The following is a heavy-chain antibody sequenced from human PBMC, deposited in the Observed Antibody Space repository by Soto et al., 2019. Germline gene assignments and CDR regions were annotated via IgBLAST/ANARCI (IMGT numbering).Heavy chain of an antibody. V-gene: IGHV1-8*01. D-gene: IGHD3-10*01. CDR3: ARAELLWFGELLR. J-gene: IGHJ4*02. Sequence: QVQLVQSGAEVKKPGASVKVSCKASGYTFTSYEINWVGQAAGHGREWMGWLNPSSCDTGYAQKLEGRVTMTSNTSISTAYMEPSSLRSEDTAVYYCARAELLWFGELLRWGQGTLVTVSS. CDR2: LNPSSCDT. CDR1: GYTFTSYE.